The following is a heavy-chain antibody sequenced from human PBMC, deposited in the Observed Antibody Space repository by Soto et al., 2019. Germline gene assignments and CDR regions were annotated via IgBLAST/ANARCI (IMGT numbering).Heavy chain of an antibody. D-gene: IGHD3-3*01. CDR2: ISSSSSYI. Sequence: EVQLVESGGGLVKPGGSLRLSCAASGFSFSTYTMSWVRQAPGKGLAWVSSISSSSSYIYYSDSMKGRFTISRDNAKNSLFLQMNSLRLEDTAVYYCARSSLGILRFLEWSFDYWGQGTLVTVSS. V-gene: IGHV3-21*01. CDR1: GFSFSTYT. CDR3: ARSSLGILRFLEWSFDY. J-gene: IGHJ4*02.